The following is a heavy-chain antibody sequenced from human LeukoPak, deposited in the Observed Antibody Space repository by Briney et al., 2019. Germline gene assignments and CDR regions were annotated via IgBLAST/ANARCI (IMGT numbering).Heavy chain of an antibody. V-gene: IGHV3-9*01. CDR2: FSLDTDRI. J-gene: IGHJ6*02. Sequence: GRSLRLSCAASGFTFSSYGMHWVRQAPGKGLEWVAGFSLDTDRINYADSVKGRFTVSKDDAKKTLYLQMNNLRTEDTALYFCTKDITPGGADVWGQGTTVTVSS. D-gene: IGHD3-10*01. CDR1: GFTFSSYG. CDR3: TKDITPGGADV.